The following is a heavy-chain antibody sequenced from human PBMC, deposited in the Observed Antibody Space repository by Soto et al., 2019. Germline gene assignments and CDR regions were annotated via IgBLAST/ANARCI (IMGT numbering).Heavy chain of an antibody. Sequence: GGSLRLSCAASGFTLSRHTMNWVRQAPGKGLEWVSFIGSRTSDIYYADSVKGRFTISRDNAKNSLYLDLTRLRSEDTAVYYCATDNWNDGGSTAFDIWGQGAMVTVSS. CDR1: GFTLSRHT. CDR3: ATDNWNDGGSTAFDI. J-gene: IGHJ3*02. V-gene: IGHV3-21*04. D-gene: IGHD1-1*01. CDR2: IGSRTSDI.